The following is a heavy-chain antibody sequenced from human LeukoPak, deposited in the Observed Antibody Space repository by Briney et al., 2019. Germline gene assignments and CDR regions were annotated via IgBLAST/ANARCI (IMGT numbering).Heavy chain of an antibody. J-gene: IGHJ2*01. V-gene: IGHV3-30*02. D-gene: IGHD3-16*01. CDR3: AKEPPGGWSIDL. CDR2: MGTDETDI. Sequence: GGSLRLSCAASGFTVSTFAWHWVRQPPGKGLEWVAFMGTDETDIHYADSVKGRFIISRDNSRNTLSLDMSSLRAEDTAVYYCAKEPPGGWSIDLCGRGTLVSGSS. CDR1: GFTVSTFA.